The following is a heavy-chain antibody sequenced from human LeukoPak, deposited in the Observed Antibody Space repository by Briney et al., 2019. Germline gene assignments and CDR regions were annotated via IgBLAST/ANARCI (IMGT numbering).Heavy chain of an antibody. J-gene: IGHJ3*02. CDR2: ISSSSSYI. V-gene: IGHV3-21*01. D-gene: IGHD3-16*01. Sequence: GGSLRLSCAASGFTFSSYSMNWVRQAPGKGLEWVSSISSSSSYIYYADSVKGRFTISRDNAKNSLYLQMNSPRAEDTAVYYCARGGWGSYDAFDIWGQGTMVTASS. CDR1: GFTFSSYS. CDR3: ARGGWGSYDAFDI.